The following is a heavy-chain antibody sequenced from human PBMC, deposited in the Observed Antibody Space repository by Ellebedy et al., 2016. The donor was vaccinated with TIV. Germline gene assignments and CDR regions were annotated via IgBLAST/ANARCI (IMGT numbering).Heavy chain of an antibody. CDR2: IGAAGDT. D-gene: IGHD1-14*01. CDR3: ARATAGFDY. J-gene: IGHJ4*02. V-gene: IGHV3-13*01. Sequence: GESLKISCAASGFTFSSYDMHWVRQGSGKGLEWVSSIGAAGDTYYAGFVKGRVAISRENAKNSLYLQLNNVRVGDTAVYYCARATAGFDYWGQGTLVTVSS. CDR1: GFTFSSYD.